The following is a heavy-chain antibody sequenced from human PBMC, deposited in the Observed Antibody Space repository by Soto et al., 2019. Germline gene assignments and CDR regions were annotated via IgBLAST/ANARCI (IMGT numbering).Heavy chain of an antibody. J-gene: IGHJ4*02. CDR2: IIPIFGTA. V-gene: IGHV1-69*13. Sequence: ASVKVSCKASGGTFSSYAISWVRQAPGQGLEWMGGIIPIFGTANYAQKFQGRVTITADESTSTAYMELSSLRSEDTAVYYCARWAVAGTPYYFDYWGQGTLVTVSS. CDR3: ARWAVAGTPYYFDY. D-gene: IGHD6-19*01. CDR1: GGTFSSYA.